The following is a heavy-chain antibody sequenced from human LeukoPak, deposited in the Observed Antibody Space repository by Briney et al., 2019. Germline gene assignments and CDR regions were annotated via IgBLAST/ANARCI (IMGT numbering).Heavy chain of an antibody. CDR1: GYTFTGYY. CDR2: INPNGGGT. Sequence: GASVKVSCKASGYTFTGYYMHWVRQAPGQGLEWMGWINPNGGGTNYAQKFQGRVTMTRDTSISTAYMELSRLRSDDTAVYYCARVIVLMVYASRYFDYWGQGTLVTVSS. CDR3: ARVIVLMVYASRYFDY. J-gene: IGHJ4*02. D-gene: IGHD2-8*01. V-gene: IGHV1-2*02.